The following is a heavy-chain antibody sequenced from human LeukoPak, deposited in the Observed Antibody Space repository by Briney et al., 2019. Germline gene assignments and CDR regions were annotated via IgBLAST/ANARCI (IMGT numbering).Heavy chain of an antibody. CDR3: AKALVVRGRSYYYYGMDV. CDR2: ISGSGGST. Sequence: PGGSLRLSCAASIFTSSTYAMSWVRQAPGKGLEWVSGISGSGGSTYYADSVKGRFTISRDNSKNMLYLQMNGLRAEDTAVYYCAKALVVRGRSYYYYGMDVWGQGTTVTVSS. V-gene: IGHV3-23*01. J-gene: IGHJ6*02. CDR1: IFTSSTYA. D-gene: IGHD3-10*01.